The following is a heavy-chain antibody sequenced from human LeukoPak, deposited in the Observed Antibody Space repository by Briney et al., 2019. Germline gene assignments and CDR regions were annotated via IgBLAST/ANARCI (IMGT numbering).Heavy chain of an antibody. CDR3: ARARVSSSSSGDYYYYMDV. CDR1: GFTFSSYS. D-gene: IGHD6-6*01. V-gene: IGHV3-21*01. Sequence: GGSLRLSCAASGFTFSSYSMNWVRQAPGKGLEWVSSISSSSSYIYYADSVKGRFTISRDNAKNSLYLQMNSLRAEDTAVYYCARARVSSSSSGDYYYYMDVWGKGTTVTVSS. CDR2: ISSSSSYI. J-gene: IGHJ6*03.